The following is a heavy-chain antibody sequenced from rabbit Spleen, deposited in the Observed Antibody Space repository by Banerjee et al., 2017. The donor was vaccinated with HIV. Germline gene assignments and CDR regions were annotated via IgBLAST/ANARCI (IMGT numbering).Heavy chain of an antibody. V-gene: IGHV1S45*01. CDR1: GFSFSSSYY. J-gene: IGHJ2*01. Sequence: QEQLVESGGGLVQPEGSLTLTCTASGFSFSSSYYMCWVRQAPGKGLEWIGCIYTGSSGNTDYANWAKGRFTISKTSSTTVTLQMTSLTAADTATYFCARHAAGYVGYGLYDPWGQGTLVTVS. CDR3: ARHAAGYVGYGLYDP. D-gene: IGHD7-1*01. CDR2: IYTGSSGNT.